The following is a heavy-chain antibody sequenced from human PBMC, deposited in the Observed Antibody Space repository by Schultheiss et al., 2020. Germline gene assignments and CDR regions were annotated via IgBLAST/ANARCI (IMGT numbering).Heavy chain of an antibody. V-gene: IGHV6-1*01. CDR3: ARDKVIMVRGVTAYFYYSGMDV. Sequence: SETLSLTCAISGDSVSSNSAAWNWIRQSPSRGLECLGRTYYRSKWYNDYAVSVKSRITINPDTSKNQFSLQLRSVTPEDTAVYYCARDKVIMVRGVTAYFYYSGMDVWGQGTTVTVSS. D-gene: IGHD3-10*01. J-gene: IGHJ6*02. CDR1: GDSVSSNSAA. CDR2: TYYRSKWYN.